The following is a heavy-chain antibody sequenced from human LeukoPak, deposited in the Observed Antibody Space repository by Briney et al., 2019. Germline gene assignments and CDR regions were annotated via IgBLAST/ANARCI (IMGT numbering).Heavy chain of an antibody. V-gene: IGHV3-74*01. CDR1: GFTFSSSW. CDR2: IKGDGSST. Sequence: GGSLRLSCAASGFTFSSSWMHWVRHTPGKGLVWVSRIKGDGSSTRHADSVKGRFTISRANAKNTLYLQMNSRRAEDTAVYYGASDGYSLGHDFYYGGQETRDTVSS. J-gene: IGHJ4*02. D-gene: IGHD5-18*01. CDR3: ASDGYSLGHDFYY.